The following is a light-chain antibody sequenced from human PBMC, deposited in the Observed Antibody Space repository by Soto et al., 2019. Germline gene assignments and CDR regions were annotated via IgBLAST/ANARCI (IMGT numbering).Light chain of an antibody. J-gene: IGKJ4*01. Sequence: EIVLTQSPGTLSLSPGERATLSCRASQSVSSSYLAWYQQKPGQAPRLLIYGASSRATGIPARFSGSGSGTDLTHTISRLEPEDFALYYCPQYGSSGLTFCGGTKVEI. CDR3: PQYGSSGLT. CDR2: GAS. CDR1: QSVSSSY. V-gene: IGKV3-20*01.